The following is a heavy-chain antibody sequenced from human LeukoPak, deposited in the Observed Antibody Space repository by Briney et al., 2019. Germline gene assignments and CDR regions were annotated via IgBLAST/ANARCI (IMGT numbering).Heavy chain of an antibody. CDR3: ASLYYYDSSGYFYFDY. J-gene: IGHJ4*02. CDR1: GYTLTELS. CDR2: FDPEDGET. D-gene: IGHD3-22*01. V-gene: IGHV1-24*01. Sequence: ASVKVSCKVSGYTLTELSMHWVRQAPGKGLEWMGGFDPEDGETIYAQKFQGRVTMTEDTSTDTAYMELSSLRSEDTAVYYCASLYYYDSSGYFYFDYWGQGTLVTASS.